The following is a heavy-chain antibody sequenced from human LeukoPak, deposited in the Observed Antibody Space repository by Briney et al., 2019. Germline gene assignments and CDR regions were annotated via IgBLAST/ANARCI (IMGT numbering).Heavy chain of an antibody. V-gene: IGHV3-74*01. D-gene: IGHD2-15*01. CDR1: GFSFSSYL. J-gene: IGHJ4*02. CDR2: INMDGTTT. CDR3: ARGRYCSGGTCYFDY. Sequence: GGSLGLSCAASGFSFSSYLMHWVRQAPGKGLVWVSRINMDGTTTTYADSVKGRFTVSRDNAENTLYLQMNSLRAEDTAVYYCARGRYCSGGTCYFDYWGQGALVTVSS.